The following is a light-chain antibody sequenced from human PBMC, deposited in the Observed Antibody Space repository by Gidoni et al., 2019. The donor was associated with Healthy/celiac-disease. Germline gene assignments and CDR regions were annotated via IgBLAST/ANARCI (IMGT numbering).Light chain of an antibody. CDR2: KAS. V-gene: IGKV1-5*03. CDR1: QSISSW. Sequence: DITMTQSPSTLSASVGDRVTITCRASQSISSWLAWYQQKPGEAPKLLIYKASSLESGVPSRFSGSGSGTEFTLTISSLQPDDFATYYCQQYNSYPWTFGQWTKVEIK. CDR3: QQYNSYPWT. J-gene: IGKJ1*01.